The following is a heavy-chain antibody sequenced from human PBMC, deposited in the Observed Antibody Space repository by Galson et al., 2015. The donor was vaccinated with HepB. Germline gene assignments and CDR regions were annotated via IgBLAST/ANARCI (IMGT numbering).Heavy chain of an antibody. J-gene: IGHJ4*02. V-gene: IGHV3-21*01. CDR2: ISSSSSYI. CDR1: GFTFSSYS. Sequence: SLRLSCAASGFTFSSYSMNWVRQAPGKGLELVSSISSSSSYIYYADSVKGRFTISRDNAKNSLYLQMNSLRAEDTAVYYCARNMYYDFWSGYSDYWGQGTLVTVSS. D-gene: IGHD3-3*01. CDR3: ARNMYYDFWSGYSDY.